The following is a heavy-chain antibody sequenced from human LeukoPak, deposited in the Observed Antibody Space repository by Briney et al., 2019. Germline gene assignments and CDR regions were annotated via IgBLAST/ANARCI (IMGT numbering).Heavy chain of an antibody. Sequence: GGSLRLSCAASVFTVSSKYMAWVRQASGKGVEWVSFINSGGTTNYADSVKARFTISRDYSKNTLNLQMNSLRAEDTAVYYCATIVSDSSGWYYFDHWGQGALVTVSS. CDR1: VFTVSSKY. D-gene: IGHD6-19*01. J-gene: IGHJ4*02. CDR2: INSGGTT. V-gene: IGHV3-66*01. CDR3: ATIVSDSSGWYYFDH.